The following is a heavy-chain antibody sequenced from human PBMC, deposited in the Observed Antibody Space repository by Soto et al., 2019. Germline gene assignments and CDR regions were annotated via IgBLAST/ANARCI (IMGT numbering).Heavy chain of an antibody. Sequence: PSETLSLTCAVSGHSIRSNTWWGWIRQPPGKGLEWIGYVHHSGSTNYNPSLKSRVTKSVDTSKNQFSLKLTSVTAADTAVYYCARDKITGLFDYWGQGTLVTVSS. CDR1: GHSIRSNTW. CDR2: VHHSGST. CDR3: ARDKITGLFDY. J-gene: IGHJ4*02. V-gene: IGHV4-28*03. D-gene: IGHD2-8*02.